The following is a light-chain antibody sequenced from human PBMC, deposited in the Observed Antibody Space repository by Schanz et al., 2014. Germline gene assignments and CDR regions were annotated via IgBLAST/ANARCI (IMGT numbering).Light chain of an antibody. Sequence: QSVLTQPPSASGPPGQRVTISCSGSSSNIGRNPVNWYQQLPGTAPKLLMYSNNQRPSGVSNRFSGSKSGNTASLTISGLQAEDEADYSCSSYTSSSTVVFGGGTKLTVL. J-gene: IGLJ2*01. CDR2: SNN. CDR3: SSYTSSSTVV. CDR1: SSNIGRNP. V-gene: IGLV1-44*01.